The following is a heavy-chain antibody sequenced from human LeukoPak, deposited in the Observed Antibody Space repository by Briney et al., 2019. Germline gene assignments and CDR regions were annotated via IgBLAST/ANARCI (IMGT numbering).Heavy chain of an antibody. Sequence: ASVKVSCKASGYTFTSNYIHWVRQAPGQGLEWMGMIYPRDGSTSYAQKFQGRVTVTRNTSTSTVHMELSGLRSEDTAVYYCARDQEGFDYWGQGTLVTVSS. J-gene: IGHJ4*02. V-gene: IGHV1-46*01. CDR3: ARDQEGFDY. CDR2: IYPRDGST. CDR1: GYTFTSNY.